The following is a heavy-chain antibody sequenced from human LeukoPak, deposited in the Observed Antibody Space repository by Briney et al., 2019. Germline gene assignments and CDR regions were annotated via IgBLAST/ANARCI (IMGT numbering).Heavy chain of an antibody. D-gene: IGHD5-18*01. CDR3: AKRAARYSYGSLDY. CDR1: GFTFSSYA. Sequence: PGGSLRLSCAASGFTFSSYAMSWVRQAPGKGLEGVSAISGSGGSTYYADSVKGRFTISRDNSKNTLYLQMNSLRAEDTAVYYCAKRAARYSYGSLDYWGQGTLVTVSS. V-gene: IGHV3-23*01. CDR2: ISGSGGST. J-gene: IGHJ4*02.